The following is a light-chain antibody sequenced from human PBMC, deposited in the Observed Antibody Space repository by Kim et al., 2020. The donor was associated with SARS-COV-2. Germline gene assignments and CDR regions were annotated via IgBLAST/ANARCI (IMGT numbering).Light chain of an antibody. V-gene: IGKV3-15*01. CDR1: QSVSSH. CDR2: GAS. Sequence: EVVMMQSPATLSVSPGERATLSCRASQSVSSHVAWYQQKPGQAPRLLIYGASTRATGIPARFSGSGSGTEFTLTISSLQSEDFAVYYCQQFNSWPPATFGQGTKVDIK. J-gene: IGKJ1*01. CDR3: QQFNSWPPAT.